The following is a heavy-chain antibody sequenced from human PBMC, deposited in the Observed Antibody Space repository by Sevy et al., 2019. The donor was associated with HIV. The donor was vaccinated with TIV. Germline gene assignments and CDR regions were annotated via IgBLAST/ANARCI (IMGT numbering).Heavy chain of an antibody. Sequence: GGSLRLSCAASGFTFSSYGMHWVRQAPGKGLEWVAFIRYDGSNKYYADSVKGRFTISRDNSKNTLYLQMNSLRAEDTAVYYCAKDPSSSLQQLVLEDYYYYMDVWGKGTTVTVSS. J-gene: IGHJ6*03. V-gene: IGHV3-30*02. CDR1: GFTFSSYG. CDR3: AKDPSSSLQQLVLEDYYYYMDV. D-gene: IGHD6-13*01. CDR2: IRYDGSNK.